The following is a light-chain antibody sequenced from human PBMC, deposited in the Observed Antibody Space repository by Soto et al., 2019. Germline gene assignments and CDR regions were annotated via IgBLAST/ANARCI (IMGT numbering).Light chain of an antibody. CDR2: GAT. CDR1: ESVGDY. CDR3: QQYVTSPAIT. J-gene: IGKJ5*01. Sequence: EIVLTQSPGALSLSPGERATLSCWASESVGDYLAWYQQKPGQAPRLLIYGATKRTSGTPDRFSGTGSEIAFTLAISRLEPGDFAVYYCQQYVTSPAITFGQGTRLEIK. V-gene: IGKV3-20*01.